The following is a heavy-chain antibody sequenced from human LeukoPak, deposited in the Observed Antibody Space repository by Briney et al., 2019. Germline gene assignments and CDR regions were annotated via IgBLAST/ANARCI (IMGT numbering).Heavy chain of an antibody. CDR2: INPSGGST. Sequence: ASVKVSCKASGYTFTSYYMHWVRQAPGQGLERMGIINPSGGSTSYAQKFQGRVTMTRDTSTSTVYMELSSLRSEDTAVYYCARARGCSGYDGGFDYWGQGTLVTVSS. CDR1: GYTFTSYY. CDR3: ARARGCSGYDGGFDY. J-gene: IGHJ4*02. V-gene: IGHV1-46*01. D-gene: IGHD5-12*01.